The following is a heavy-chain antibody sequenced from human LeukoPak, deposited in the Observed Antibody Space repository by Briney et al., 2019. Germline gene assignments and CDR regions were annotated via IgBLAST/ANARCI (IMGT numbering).Heavy chain of an antibody. CDR3: ARGGGLDV. V-gene: IGHV3-7*03. J-gene: IGHJ6*02. CDR2: INHNGNVN. Sequence: GGSLRLSCAASGFTFSSYWMNWARQAPGKGLEWVASINHNGNVNYYADSVKGRFTISRDNAKNSLYLQMSNLRAEDTAVYFCARGGGLDVWGQGATVTVSS. D-gene: IGHD3-16*01. CDR1: GFTFSSYW.